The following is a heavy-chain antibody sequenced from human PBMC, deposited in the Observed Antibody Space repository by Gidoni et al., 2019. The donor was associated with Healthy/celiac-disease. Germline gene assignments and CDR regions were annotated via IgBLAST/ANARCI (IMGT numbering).Heavy chain of an antibody. CDR1: GGSFSGYY. CDR2: ISHSGST. Sequence: QVQLQQWGAGLLQPSETLSPTCAVYGGSFSGYYWIWIRQSPGKGLEWIGEISHSGSTNYNPSLKSRVTISVDTSKNQFSLKLSSVTAADTAVYCFASFLRGTKTVKNWGQGTLVTVSS. J-gene: IGHJ4*02. CDR3: ASFLRGTKTVKN. D-gene: IGHD1-1*01. V-gene: IGHV4-34*01.